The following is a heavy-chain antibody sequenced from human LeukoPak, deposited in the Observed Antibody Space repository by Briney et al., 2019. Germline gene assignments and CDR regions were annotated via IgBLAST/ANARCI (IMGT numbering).Heavy chain of an antibody. V-gene: IGHV4-34*01. CDR2: INHSGST. D-gene: IGHD6-19*01. J-gene: IGHJ4*02. CDR1: GGSFSGYY. Sequence: SETLSLTCAVYGGSFSGYYWSWIRQPPGKGLEWIGEINHSGSTNYNPSLKSRVTISVDTSKNQFSLKLSSVTAADTAVYYCVQGLGVYWGQGTLVTASS. CDR3: VQGLGVY.